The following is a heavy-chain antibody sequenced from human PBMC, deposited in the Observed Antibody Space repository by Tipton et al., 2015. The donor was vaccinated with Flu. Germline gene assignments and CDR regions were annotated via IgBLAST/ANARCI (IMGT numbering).Heavy chain of an antibody. D-gene: IGHD6-19*01. Sequence: TLSLTCTVSYNSISTYSWTWIRQSPGKGLEWIGSISYTGSTDYNPSLNSRVTISGDTSKNQFSLRLSSVTAADTAVYYCARRSVAGPYNWFDPWGQGTLVTVSS. V-gene: IGHV4-59*08. CDR3: ARRSVAGPYNWFDP. J-gene: IGHJ5*02. CDR2: ISYTGST. CDR1: YNSISTYS.